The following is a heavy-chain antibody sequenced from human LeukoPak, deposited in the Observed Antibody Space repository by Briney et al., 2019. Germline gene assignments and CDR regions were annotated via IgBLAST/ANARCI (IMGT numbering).Heavy chain of an antibody. V-gene: IGHV4-4*07. CDR1: GGSISSYY. Sequence: SETLSLTCTVSGGSISSYYWSWIRQPAGKGLEWIGRIYTSGSTNYNPSLKSRVTMSVDTSKNQFSLKLSSVTAADTAVYYCARVMSGSYSQIGNWFDPWGQGTLVTVSS. D-gene: IGHD1-26*01. J-gene: IGHJ5*02. CDR3: ARVMSGSYSQIGNWFDP. CDR2: IYTSGST.